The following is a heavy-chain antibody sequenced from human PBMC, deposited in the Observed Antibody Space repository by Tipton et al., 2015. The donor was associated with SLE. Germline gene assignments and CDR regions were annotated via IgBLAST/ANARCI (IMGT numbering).Heavy chain of an antibody. V-gene: IGHV4-61*08. Sequence: TLSLTCTVSGGSISSGDYYWSWIRQPPGKGLEWIGYIYYSGSTNYNPSLKSRVTISVDTSKNQFSLKLSSVTAADTAVYYCARSKALEWSPIDYWGQGTLVTVSS. CDR1: GGSISSGDYY. J-gene: IGHJ4*02. CDR3: ARSKALEWSPIDY. D-gene: IGHD3-3*01. CDR2: IYYSGST.